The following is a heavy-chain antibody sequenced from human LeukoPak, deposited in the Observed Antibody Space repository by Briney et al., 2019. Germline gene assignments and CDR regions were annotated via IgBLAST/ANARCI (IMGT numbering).Heavy chain of an antibody. CDR3: ARDEYYYDSSGYYFVY. CDR1: GGSISSYY. D-gene: IGHD3-22*01. Sequence: SETLSLTCTVSGGSISSYYRSWIRQPAGKGLEWIGRIYTSGSTNYNPSLKSRVTMSVDTSKNQFSLKLSSVTAADTAVYYCARDEYYYDSSGYYFVYWGQGTLVTVSS. J-gene: IGHJ4*02. V-gene: IGHV4-4*07. CDR2: IYTSGST.